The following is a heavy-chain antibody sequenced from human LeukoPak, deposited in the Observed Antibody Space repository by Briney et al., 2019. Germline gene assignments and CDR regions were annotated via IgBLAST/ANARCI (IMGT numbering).Heavy chain of an antibody. V-gene: IGHV1-18*01. D-gene: IGHD3-16*02. CDR2: ISAYNGNT. Sequence: ASVKVSCKASGYTFTSYGNSWVRQAPGQGLEWMGWISAYNGNTNYAQKLQGRVTMTTDTSTSTAYMELRSLRSDDTAVYYCASFSIYYYYGMDVWGQGTTVTVSS. CDR1: GYTFTSYG. CDR3: ASFSIYYYYGMDV. J-gene: IGHJ6*02.